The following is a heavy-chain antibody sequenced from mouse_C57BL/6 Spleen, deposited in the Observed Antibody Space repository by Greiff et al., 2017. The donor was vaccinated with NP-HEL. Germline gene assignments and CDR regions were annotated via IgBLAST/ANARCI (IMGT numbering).Heavy chain of an antibody. Sequence: DVQLQESGGDLVKPGGSLKLSCAASGFTFSSYGMSWVRQTPDKRLEWVATISSGGSYTYYPDSVKGRFTISRDNAKNTLYLQMSSLKSEDTAMYYCARHERIYYHGYFDYWGQGTTLTVSS. D-gene: IGHD1-1*01. V-gene: IGHV5-6*01. CDR1: GFTFSSYG. J-gene: IGHJ2*01. CDR2: ISSGGSYT. CDR3: ARHERIYYHGYFDY.